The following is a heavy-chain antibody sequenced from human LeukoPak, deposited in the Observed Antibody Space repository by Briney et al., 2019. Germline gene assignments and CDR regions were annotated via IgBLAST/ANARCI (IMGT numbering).Heavy chain of an antibody. J-gene: IGHJ4*02. V-gene: IGHV4-31*03. CDR3: ARDYGGTFDY. CDR2: IYYTGST. CDR1: GGSISSGGNY. Sequence: SQTLSLTCTVSGGSISSGGNYWSWIRQHPGKGLEWIGYIYYTGSTNYNPSLKSRVTISVDTSKNQFSLKLSSVTAADTAVYYCARDYGGTFDYWGQGTLVTVSS. D-gene: IGHD4-23*01.